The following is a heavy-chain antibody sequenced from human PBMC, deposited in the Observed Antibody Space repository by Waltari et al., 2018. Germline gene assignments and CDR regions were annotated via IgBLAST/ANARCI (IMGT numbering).Heavy chain of an antibody. CDR1: GFNFNNYI. V-gene: IGHV3-21*02. CDR2: ISSHNSI. D-gene: IGHD3-3*01. J-gene: IGHJ6*03. CDR3: AKDGDYWSGFQYYYYMDV. Sequence: EVQLVESGGGLVMPGGSLRLSCAASGFNFNNYIMNWVRQAPGKGLEWVYSISSHNSIYYADSVKGRFTISRDNAKNSLFLQLNSLGAEDTAVYYCAKDGDYWSGFQYYYYMDVWGKGTTVTVSS.